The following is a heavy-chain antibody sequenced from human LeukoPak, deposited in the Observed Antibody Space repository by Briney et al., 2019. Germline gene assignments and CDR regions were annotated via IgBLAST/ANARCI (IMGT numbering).Heavy chain of an antibody. D-gene: IGHD2/OR15-2a*01. CDR1: GGSYSGYY. CDR2: INHSGST. Sequence: SETLSLTCAVYGGSYSGYYWSWIRQPPGKGLEWIGEINHSGSTNYNPSLKSRVTISVDTFKNQFSLKLSSVTAADTAVYYCARGFPTLDYWGQGTLVTVSS. J-gene: IGHJ4*02. CDR3: ARGFPTLDY. V-gene: IGHV4-34*01.